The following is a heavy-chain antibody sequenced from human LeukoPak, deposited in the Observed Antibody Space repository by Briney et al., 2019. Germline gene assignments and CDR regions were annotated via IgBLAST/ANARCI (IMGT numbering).Heavy chain of an antibody. CDR1: GFTFSSHA. Sequence: PGGSRRLSCVASGFTFSSHAMGWVRQAPGEGLEWVSVISGGGGSTYYADSLKGRFTISRDNSKNTLYLQMSSLAAADTAVYYCAKGVGEFGFRFDSWGQGTLVTVSS. CDR3: AKGVGEFGFRFDS. V-gene: IGHV3-23*01. CDR2: ISGGGGST. D-gene: IGHD3-16*01. J-gene: IGHJ4*02.